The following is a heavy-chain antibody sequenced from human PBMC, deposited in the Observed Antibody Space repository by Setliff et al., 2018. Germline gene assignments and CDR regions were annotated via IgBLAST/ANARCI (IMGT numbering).Heavy chain of an antibody. CDR1: GGPINSDRYY. Sequence: SETLSLTCTVSGGPINSDRYYWGWIRQPPGKGLEWIGSMYSSGSTYYNPSLKSRVTISVDTSQNQFSLKLSSVTAADTAAYYRASHPRVTIFGVVAFDYWGQGILVTVSS. CDR3: ASHPRVTIFGVVAFDY. J-gene: IGHJ4*02. CDR2: MYSSGST. D-gene: IGHD3-3*01. V-gene: IGHV4-39*01.